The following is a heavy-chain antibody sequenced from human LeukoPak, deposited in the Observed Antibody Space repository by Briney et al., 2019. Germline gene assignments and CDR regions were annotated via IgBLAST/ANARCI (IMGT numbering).Heavy chain of an antibody. V-gene: IGHV4-39*07. J-gene: IGHJ5*02. Sequence: SETLSLTCTVSGGSISSSSYYWVWIRQPPGKGLEWIGSIYYSGSTYYNPSLKSRVTISVDTSKNQFSLKLSSVTAADTAVYYCARDSARYFDWFGTFDPWGQGTLVTVSS. D-gene: IGHD3-9*01. CDR3: ARDSARYFDWFGTFDP. CDR2: IYYSGST. CDR1: GGSISSSSYY.